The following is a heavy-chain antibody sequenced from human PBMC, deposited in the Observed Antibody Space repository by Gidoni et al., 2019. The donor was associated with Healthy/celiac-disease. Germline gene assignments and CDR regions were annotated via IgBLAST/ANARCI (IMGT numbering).Heavy chain of an antibody. D-gene: IGHD6-6*01. CDR3: AKGFQLVDLEAWGGMDV. V-gene: IGHV3-9*01. CDR1: GFTFDDYA. Sequence: EVQLVESGGGLLQPGRSLRLSCAASGFTFDDYAMHWVRQAPGKGLEWVSGISWNSGSIGYADSVKGRFTISRDNAKNSLYLQMNSLRAEDTALYYCAKGFQLVDLEAWGGMDVWGQGTTVTVSS. CDR2: ISWNSGSI. J-gene: IGHJ6*02.